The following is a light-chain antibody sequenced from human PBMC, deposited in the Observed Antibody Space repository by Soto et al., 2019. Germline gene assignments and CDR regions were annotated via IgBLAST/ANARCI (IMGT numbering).Light chain of an antibody. Sequence: EIVLTQSPGTLSLSPGGIATLSFSASQSVSRRLAWYQQRPGQSPRLLISGASMRASGVPARFSGSGSGTDFTLTISSLEPEDFAVYYCQQRSNWITFGQGTRLEIK. CDR3: QQRSNWIT. CDR1: QSVSRR. V-gene: IGKV3-11*01. CDR2: GAS. J-gene: IGKJ5*01.